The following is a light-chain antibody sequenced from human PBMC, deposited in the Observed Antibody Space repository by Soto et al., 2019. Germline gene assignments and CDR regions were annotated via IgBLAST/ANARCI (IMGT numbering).Light chain of an antibody. CDR3: QSYDYSLSGDV. Sequence: QSVLTQPPSVSGAPGQRVTLSCTGSSSNIGAGYDVHWYQQLPGTAPRILKYGNNNRPSGVPDRISGSKSGTSASLAITGLQAEDEADYYCQSYDYSLSGDVFGTGTKLTVL. CDR1: SSNIGAGYD. J-gene: IGLJ1*01. V-gene: IGLV1-40*01. CDR2: GNN.